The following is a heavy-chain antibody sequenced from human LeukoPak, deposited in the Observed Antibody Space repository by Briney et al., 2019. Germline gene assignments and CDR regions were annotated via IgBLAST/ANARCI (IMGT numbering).Heavy chain of an antibody. CDR1: GGSFSGYY. J-gene: IGHJ4*02. CDR2: INHSGST. D-gene: IGHD6-19*01. CDR3: AGSPNPYYFDF. Sequence: PSETLSLTCAVYGGSFSGYYWSWIRQPPGKGLEWIGEINHSGSTNYNPSLKSRVTISVDASKNQFSLNLSSVTAADTAVYYCAGSPNPYYFDFWGQGSLVTVSS. V-gene: IGHV4-34*01.